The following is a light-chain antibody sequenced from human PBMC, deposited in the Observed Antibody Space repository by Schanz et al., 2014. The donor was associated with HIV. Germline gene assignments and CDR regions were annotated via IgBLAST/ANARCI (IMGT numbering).Light chain of an antibody. CDR3: SSYTSSSTWV. CDR1: SSDVGGYNY. CDR2: DVS. V-gene: IGLV2-14*03. J-gene: IGLJ3*02. Sequence: QSALTQPASVSGSPGQSITISCTGSSSDVGGYNYVSWYQQHPDKAPKLMIYDVSDRPSGVSNRFSGSKSGNTAYLTISGLQAEDEADYYCSSYTSSSTWVFGGGTKVTV.